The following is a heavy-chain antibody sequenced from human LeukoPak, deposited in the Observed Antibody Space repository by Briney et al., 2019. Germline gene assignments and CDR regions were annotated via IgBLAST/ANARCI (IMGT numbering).Heavy chain of an antibody. V-gene: IGHV3-30*15. CDR2: ISYDGSNE. CDR1: GFTVGSYP. D-gene: IGHD6-13*01. Sequence: GGSLRLSCGATGFTVGSYPIHWVRQAPGKGLEWVSLISYDGSNEYYADSVKRRFTISRDTSKNTLFLQMSSLRHEDTAVYYWAAGYGSIDYWGQATLVGVSS. CDR3: AAGYGSIDY. J-gene: IGHJ4*02.